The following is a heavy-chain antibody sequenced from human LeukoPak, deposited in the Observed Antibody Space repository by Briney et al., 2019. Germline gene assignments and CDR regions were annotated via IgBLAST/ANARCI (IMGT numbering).Heavy chain of an antibody. J-gene: IGHJ6*02. D-gene: IGHD3-3*01. CDR2: INPNSGGT. CDR1: GYTFTGYY. V-gene: IGHV1-2*02. Sequence: GASVKVSCKASGYTFTGYYMHWVRQAPGQGLEWMGWINPNSGGTNYAQKLQGRVTMTTDTSTSTAYMELRSLRSDDTAVYYCARVLYDFWSGPPLVGMDVWGQGTTVTVSS. CDR3: ARVLYDFWSGPPLVGMDV.